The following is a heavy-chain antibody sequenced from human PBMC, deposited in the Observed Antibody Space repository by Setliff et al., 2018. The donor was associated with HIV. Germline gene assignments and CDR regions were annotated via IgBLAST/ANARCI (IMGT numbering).Heavy chain of an antibody. CDR2: ILYGGTT. J-gene: IGHJ3*02. V-gene: IGHV4-39*01. CDR1: GGSVDSRDYY. D-gene: IGHD2-8*01. CDR3: ARPTTGLGGGAAFDI. Sequence: SETLSLTCAVSGGSVDSRDYYWGWIRQPPGKGLEWIGNILYGGTTYYTPSLKSRVSISVDTSRNQFSLRLNSVPAADTAVYYCARPTTGLGGGAAFDIWGQGTMVTVSS.